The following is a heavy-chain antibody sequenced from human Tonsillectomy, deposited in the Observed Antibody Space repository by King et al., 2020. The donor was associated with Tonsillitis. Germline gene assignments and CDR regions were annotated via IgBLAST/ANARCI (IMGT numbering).Heavy chain of an antibody. D-gene: IGHD5-18*01. Sequence: QLVQSGAEVKRPGSSLNVSCKTSGGTFSRFAISWVRQAPGQGLEWMGGIIPMFGASSDAQKFQGRVTIIADKSTNTAHMELSSLRSEDTAAYYCALNSRGYIXGTLGNYYYMDVWGEGTTVTVSS. CDR3: ALNSRGYIXGTLGNYYYMDV. J-gene: IGHJ6*03. V-gene: IGHV1-69*06. CDR2: IIPMFGAS. CDR1: GGTFSRFA.